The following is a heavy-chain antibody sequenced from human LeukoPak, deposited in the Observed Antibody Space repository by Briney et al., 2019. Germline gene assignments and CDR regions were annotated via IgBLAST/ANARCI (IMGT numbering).Heavy chain of an antibody. Sequence: PGGSLRLSCAASGFTFSSYSMTWVRQAPGKGLEWVSSISSSSSYIYYADSVKGRFTISRDNAKNSLYLQMNSLRAEDTAVYYCARDLKDSSGYEDYWGQGTLVTVSS. V-gene: IGHV3-21*01. CDR1: GFTFSSYS. J-gene: IGHJ4*02. D-gene: IGHD3-22*01. CDR3: ARDLKDSSGYEDY. CDR2: ISSSSSYI.